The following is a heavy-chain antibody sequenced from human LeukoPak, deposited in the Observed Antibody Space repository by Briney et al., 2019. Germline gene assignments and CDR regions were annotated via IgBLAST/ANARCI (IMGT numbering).Heavy chain of an antibody. J-gene: IGHJ4*02. D-gene: IGHD2-2*01. CDR1: GFSFSNFW. Sequence: GGSLRLSCGASGFSFSNFWMSWIRKAPGKGLERVANMNPDGSATYYLDSVKGRFTISRDNAKTSVYLQMNSLRPDDTAVYYCARTLVEVPGHSDLFDFWGQGTLVTVPS. CDR2: MNPDGSAT. CDR3: ARTLVEVPGHSDLFDF. V-gene: IGHV3-7*01.